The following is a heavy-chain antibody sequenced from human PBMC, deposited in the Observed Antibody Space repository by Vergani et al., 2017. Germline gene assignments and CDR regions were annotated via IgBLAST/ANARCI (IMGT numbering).Heavy chain of an antibody. CDR2: VDPEDGET. J-gene: IGHJ6*02. D-gene: IGHD4-17*01. Sequence: EVQLVQSGAEVKKPGATMKISCKVSGYTFTDHYMHWVKQAPGKGLEWMGLVDPEDGETIYAEKFKGRVTIAADTSTDTAHLALSSLRSEDTAVYYCATPQTVTTGGREVWGQGTTVIVSS. CDR1: GYTFTDHY. V-gene: IGHV1-69-2*01. CDR3: ATPQTVTTGGREV.